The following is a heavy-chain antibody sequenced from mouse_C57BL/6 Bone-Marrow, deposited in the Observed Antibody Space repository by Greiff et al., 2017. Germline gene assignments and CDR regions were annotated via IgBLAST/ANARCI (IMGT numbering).Heavy chain of an antibody. D-gene: IGHD2-3*01. V-gene: IGHV1-4*01. CDR3: ARDGYYFYYAMDY. CDR1: GYTFTSYT. Sequence: QVQLQQSGAELARPGASVKMSCKASGYTFTSYTMHWVKQRPGQGLEWIGYINPSSGYTKYKQKFKDKATLTADKSSSTAYMQLSSLTSEDSAVYYCARDGYYFYYAMDYWGQGTSVTVSS. J-gene: IGHJ4*01. CDR2: INPSSGYT.